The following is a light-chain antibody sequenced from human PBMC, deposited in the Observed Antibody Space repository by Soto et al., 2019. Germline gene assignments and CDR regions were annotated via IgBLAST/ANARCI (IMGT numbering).Light chain of an antibody. CDR1: QSISNW. J-gene: IGKJ1*01. CDR3: QQYYYFAT. CDR2: KAS. Sequence: DIQMTQSPSTLSASVGDRVTITCRASQSISNWLTWYQQKAGQAPKLLIYKASVVESWGPSRFSGSGSGTEFTLAISSLQPDDSATYYCQQYYYFATFGQGTRVAVK. V-gene: IGKV1-5*03.